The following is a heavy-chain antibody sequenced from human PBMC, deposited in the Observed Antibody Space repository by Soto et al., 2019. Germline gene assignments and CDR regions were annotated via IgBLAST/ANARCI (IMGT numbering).Heavy chain of an antibody. CDR3: AIAPPKLYYYDSSGYPYYGMDV. D-gene: IGHD3-22*01. J-gene: IGHJ6*02. CDR2: INPNSGGT. V-gene: IGHV1-2*04. CDR1: GYTFTGYY. Sequence: QVQLVQSGAAVKKPGASVKVSCKASGYTFTGYYMHWVRQAPGQGLEWIGWINPNSGGTNYAQKFQGWVTMTRDTSISTAYMELSRLRSDDTAVYYCAIAPPKLYYYDSSGYPYYGMDVWGQGTTVTVSS.